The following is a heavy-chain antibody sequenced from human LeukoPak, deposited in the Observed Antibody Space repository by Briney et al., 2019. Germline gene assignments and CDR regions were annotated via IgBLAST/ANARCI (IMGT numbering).Heavy chain of an antibody. CDR3: ARGSYGFWSQYHDY. Sequence: ASVRVSCKAAGYNFTSYGIDWVRQATGQWLEWMGWTNPNSGNTGYAQKFQGRVTMTRNTSISRAYMELSSLRSEDTAVYYCARGSYGFWSQYHDYWGQGTLVTVSS. V-gene: IGHV1-8*01. J-gene: IGHJ4*02. CDR1: GYNFTSYG. CDR2: TNPNSGNT. D-gene: IGHD3-3*01.